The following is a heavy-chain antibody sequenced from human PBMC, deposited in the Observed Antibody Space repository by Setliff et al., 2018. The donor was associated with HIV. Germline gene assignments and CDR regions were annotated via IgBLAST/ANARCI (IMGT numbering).Heavy chain of an antibody. CDR2: IIPILGIA. J-gene: IGHJ4*02. CDR3: ARDDRAVATIL. V-gene: IGHV1-69*10. Sequence: GASVKVSCKASGGTFRKYAISWVRQAPGQGLEWMGGIIPILGIANYAQKFQGRVTITTDESTSTAYMELSSLRSDDTAVYYCARDDRAVATILWGQGTLVTVSS. CDR1: GGTFRKYA. D-gene: IGHD5-12*01.